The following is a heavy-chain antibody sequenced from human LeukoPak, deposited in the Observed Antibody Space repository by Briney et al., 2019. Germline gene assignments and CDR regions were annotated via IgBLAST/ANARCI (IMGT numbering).Heavy chain of an antibody. CDR1: GFTFCSYW. D-gene: IGHD6-13*01. CDR2: IKRDGSEI. CDR3: ARADPSRWDY. Sequence: RGSLRLSCAASGFTFCSYWMSRVRQAPRKGLEWVANIKRDGSEIYYVDSVRGRFTLSRDNAKNSLYLQINSLRAVNTAVYYTARADPSRWDYWGQGTLDSVCS. J-gene: IGHJ4*02. V-gene: IGHV3-7*01.